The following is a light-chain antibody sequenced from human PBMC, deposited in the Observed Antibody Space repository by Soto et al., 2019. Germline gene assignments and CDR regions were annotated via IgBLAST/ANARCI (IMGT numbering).Light chain of an antibody. CDR2: GAS. J-gene: IGKJ1*01. V-gene: IGKV3-20*01. CDR3: QQFDSSVT. Sequence: EIVLTQSPGSLSLSPGERATLSCRASQSVSSTFFAWYQQRPGQAPRLLMYGASSRATGIPERFSGSGSGTYFNLTISRLEPDDFAVYCCQQFDSSVTFGQGTKVEIK. CDR1: QSVSSTF.